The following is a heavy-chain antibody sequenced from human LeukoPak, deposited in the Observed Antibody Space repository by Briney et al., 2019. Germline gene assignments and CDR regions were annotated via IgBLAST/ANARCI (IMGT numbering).Heavy chain of an antibody. D-gene: IGHD3-10*01. CDR2: FDHENDET. J-gene: IGHJ4*02. V-gene: IGHV1-24*01. CDR3: ATDGTGRYSVDC. Sequence: ASVKVSCKVSGYTLSELSMYWVRQGPGKGLEWMGSFDHENDETTYAQKFRGRIRMTEDTSTQTAYMELSGLRSDGTAIYYCATDGTGRYSVDCWGQGTLVTVSS. CDR1: GYTLSELS.